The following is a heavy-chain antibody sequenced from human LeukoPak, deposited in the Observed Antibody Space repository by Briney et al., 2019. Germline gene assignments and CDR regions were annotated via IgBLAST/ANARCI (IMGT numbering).Heavy chain of an antibody. D-gene: IGHD3-3*01. CDR2: ISWNSGSI. CDR1: GFTFDDYA. Sequence: PGGSLRFSCAASGFTFDDYAMHWVRQAPGKGLEWVSGISWNSGSIGYADSVKGRFTISRDNAKNSLYLQMNSLRAEDTALYYCAKAPLHDFWSGYYPDYWGQGTLVTVSS. CDR3: AKAPLHDFWSGYYPDY. J-gene: IGHJ4*02. V-gene: IGHV3-9*01.